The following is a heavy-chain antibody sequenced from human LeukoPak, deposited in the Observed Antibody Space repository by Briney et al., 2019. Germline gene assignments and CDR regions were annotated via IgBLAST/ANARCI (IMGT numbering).Heavy chain of an antibody. CDR3: ARFSVAATDFDY. CDR2: INPSGGST. Sequence: ASVKVSCKASGYTFTSYYMHWVRQAPGQGLEWMGIINPSGGSTSYAQKFQGRVTMTRDTSTSTVYMELSSLRSEDTAVYYCARFSVAATDFDYWGQGNPGHRLL. V-gene: IGHV1-46*01. J-gene: IGHJ4*02. D-gene: IGHD2-15*01. CDR1: GYTFTSYY.